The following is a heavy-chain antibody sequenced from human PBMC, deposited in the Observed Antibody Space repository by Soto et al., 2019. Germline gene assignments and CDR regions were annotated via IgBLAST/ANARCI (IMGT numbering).Heavy chain of an antibody. CDR1: GFTFSNAW. Sequence: PGGSLRLSCAASGFTFSNAWMSWVRQAPGKGLEWVGRIKSKTDGGTTDYAAPVKGRFTISRDDSKNTLYLQMNSLKTEDTAVYYCTTDLLSSGPAFDIWGQGTMVTVSS. J-gene: IGHJ3*02. V-gene: IGHV3-15*01. D-gene: IGHD6-6*01. CDR3: TTDLLSSGPAFDI. CDR2: IKSKTDGGTT.